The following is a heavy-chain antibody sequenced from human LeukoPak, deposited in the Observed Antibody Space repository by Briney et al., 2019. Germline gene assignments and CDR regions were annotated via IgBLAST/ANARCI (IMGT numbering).Heavy chain of an antibody. CDR3: ARDMPNIQDTHSGYGDYFDY. CDR2: INPSGGST. CDR1: GYTFTSYY. J-gene: IGHJ4*02. V-gene: IGHV1-46*01. D-gene: IGHD5-12*01. Sequence: ASVKVSCKASGYTFTSYYMHWVRQAPGQGLEWMGIINPSGGSTSYAQKFQGRVTMTRDTSTSTVYMELSSLRSEDTAVYYCARDMPNIQDTHSGYGDYFDYRGQGTLVTVSS.